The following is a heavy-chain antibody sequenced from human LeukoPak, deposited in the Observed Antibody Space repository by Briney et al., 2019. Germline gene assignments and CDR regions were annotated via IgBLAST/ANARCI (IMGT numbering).Heavy chain of an antibody. V-gene: IGHV5-51*01. Sequence: GESLKISCKGSGYSFTNYWIGWVRQMPGKGLEWMGIIYPGDSDIGYSPSFQGQVTISADKSISTAYLQWSSLKASDTAMYYCARRASSYYYYMDVWGKGTTVTVSS. CDR1: GYSFTNYW. CDR3: ARRASSYYYYMDV. D-gene: IGHD2-21*01. J-gene: IGHJ6*03. CDR2: IYPGDSDI.